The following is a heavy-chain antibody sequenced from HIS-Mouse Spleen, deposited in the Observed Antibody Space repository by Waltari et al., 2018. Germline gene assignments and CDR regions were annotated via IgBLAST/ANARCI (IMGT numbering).Heavy chain of an antibody. Sequence: QVQLVESGGGVVQPGRSRRLSCAAAGFTCSSYCMHWVGTAPGKWLAWVAVISYDGSTKYYADSVKGRFTISRDNSKNTLYLQMNSLRAEDTAVYYCAKDRGSPLYFDYWGQGTLVTVSS. J-gene: IGHJ4*02. V-gene: IGHV3-30*18. CDR2: ISYDGSTK. CDR1: GFTCSSYC. D-gene: IGHD1-26*01. CDR3: AKDRGSPLYFDY.